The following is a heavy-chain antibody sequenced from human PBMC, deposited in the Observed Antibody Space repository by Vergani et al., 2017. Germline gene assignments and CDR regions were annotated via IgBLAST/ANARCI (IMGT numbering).Heavy chain of an antibody. D-gene: IGHD5-12*01. CDR2: IYPGDSDT. V-gene: IGHV5-51*01. J-gene: IGHJ4*02. Sequence: EVQLVQSGAEVKTPGESLKISCKGSGYSFTSYWIGWVRQMPGKGLEWMGIIYPGDSDTRYSPSFQGQVTISADKSISTAYLQWSSLKASDTAMYYCARRTRGVATTYYVDYWGQGTLVTVSS. CDR1: GYSFTSYW. CDR3: ARRTRGVATTYYVDY.